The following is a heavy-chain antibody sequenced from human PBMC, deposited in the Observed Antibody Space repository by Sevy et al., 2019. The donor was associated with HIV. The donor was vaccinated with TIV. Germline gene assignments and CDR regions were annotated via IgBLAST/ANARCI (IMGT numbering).Heavy chain of an antibody. J-gene: IGHJ4*02. Sequence: GGSLRLSCAASGFTISRYWMHWVRQAPAKGLVWVSRVNTDGYSTNYVDSVKGRFTVSRDNAKNTLYLDMKSLRAEDTGIYYCARVTACVQIFWGQGTLVTVSS. CDR1: GFTISRYW. V-gene: IGHV3-74*01. CDR2: VNTDGYST. CDR3: ARVTACVQIF.